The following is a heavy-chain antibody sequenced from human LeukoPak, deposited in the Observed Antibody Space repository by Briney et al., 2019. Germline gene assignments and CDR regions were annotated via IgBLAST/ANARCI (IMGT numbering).Heavy chain of an antibody. J-gene: IGHJ4*02. CDR1: QFTFSSYA. CDR3: AKDSLVGGWLVGYSFDS. V-gene: IGHV3-23*01. CDR2: ITVSGGTT. D-gene: IGHD6-19*01. Sequence: PGGSLRLSCAASQFTFSSYAMQWVRQAPGKGLEWVSGITVSGGTTYYTDSVKGRFTISRDNSKNTLFLQMNSLRAEDTAVYYCAKDSLVGGWLVGYSFDSWGQGTLVTVSS.